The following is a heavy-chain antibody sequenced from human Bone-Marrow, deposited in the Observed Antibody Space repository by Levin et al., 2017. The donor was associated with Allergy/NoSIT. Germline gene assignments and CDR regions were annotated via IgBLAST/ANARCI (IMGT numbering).Heavy chain of an antibody. D-gene: IGHD5-12*01. CDR2: FDPEDGET. CDR3: ATVSGSGYYYFDS. J-gene: IGHJ4*02. V-gene: IGHV1-24*01. Sequence: VASVTVSCKVSGYTLTELSMHWVRQAPGKGLEWMGGFDPEDGETLYAQKFQGRVTMTEDTSTDTAYMELSGLSSEDTAVYYCATVSGSGYYYFDSWGQGTLVTVSS. CDR1: GYTLTELS.